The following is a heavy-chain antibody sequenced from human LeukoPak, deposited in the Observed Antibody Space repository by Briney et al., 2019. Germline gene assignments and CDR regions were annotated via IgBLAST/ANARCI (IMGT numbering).Heavy chain of an antibody. CDR2: VYYSGTT. D-gene: IGHD6-19*01. V-gene: IGHV4-39*07. CDR1: GGSISLSYYY. Sequence: SETLSLTCSVSGGSISLSYYYWGWIRQPPGKALEWIGSVYYSGTTSYNPSLESRVTISVDMSKNHFSLRLSSVTAADTAMYYCARGTLYSGWSYYFDYWGQGSQVTVSS. CDR3: ARGTLYSGWSYYFDY. J-gene: IGHJ4*02.